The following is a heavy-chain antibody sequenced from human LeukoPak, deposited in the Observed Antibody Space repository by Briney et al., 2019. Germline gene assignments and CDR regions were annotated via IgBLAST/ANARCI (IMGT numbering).Heavy chain of an antibody. V-gene: IGHV3-33*01. D-gene: IGHD3-22*01. J-gene: IGHJ4*02. CDR3: ARERRDYNIPRHFDY. Sequence: PGRSLRLSCAASGFTFSSYGMHWVRQAPGKGLEWVAVIWYDGSNKYYADSVKGRFTISRDNSKNTLYLQMNSQRAEDTAVYYCARERRDYNIPRHFDYWGQGTLVTVSS. CDR1: GFTFSSYG. CDR2: IWYDGSNK.